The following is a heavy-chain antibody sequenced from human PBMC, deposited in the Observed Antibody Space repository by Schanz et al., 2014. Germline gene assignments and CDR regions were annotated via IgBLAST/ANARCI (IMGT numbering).Heavy chain of an antibody. V-gene: IGHV1-18*01. CDR2: FTAYNGDT. J-gene: IGHJ3*02. D-gene: IGHD5-18*01. Sequence: QVQLVQSGAEVKKPGASVKVSCKASGYTFTSHGISWVRQAPVQGLEWRGWFTAYNGDTTNALKLQGRGAMTTDTASGTAYMELRSRRSAETALYYCTRGEDSYALSAFDIWGQGTMVTVSS. CDR1: GYTFTSHG. CDR3: TRGEDSYALSAFDI.